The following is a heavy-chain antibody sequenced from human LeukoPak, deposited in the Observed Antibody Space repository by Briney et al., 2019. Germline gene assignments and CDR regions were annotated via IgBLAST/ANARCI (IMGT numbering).Heavy chain of an antibody. CDR3: ARVARFEPTQVDYFDY. CDR2: IKQDGSEK. Sequence: GGSLRLSCAASGFAFSSYWMSWVRQAPGKGLEWVANIKQDGSEKYYVDSVKGRFTISRDNAKNSLYLQMNSLRAEDTAVYYCARVARFEPTQVDYFDYWGQGTLVTVSS. J-gene: IGHJ4*02. D-gene: IGHD6-6*01. V-gene: IGHV3-7*01. CDR1: GFAFSSYW.